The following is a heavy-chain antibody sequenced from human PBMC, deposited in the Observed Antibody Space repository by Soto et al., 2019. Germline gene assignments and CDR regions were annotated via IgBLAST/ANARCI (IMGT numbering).Heavy chain of an antibody. V-gene: IGHV3-30-3*01. CDR1: GFTFSSYA. CDR2: ISYDGSNK. Sequence: GGSLRLCCAASGFTFSSYAMHWVRQAPGKGLEWVAVISYDGSNKYYADSVKGRFTISRDNSKNTLYLQMNSLRAEDTAVYYCARDRFWGQGTLVTVS. J-gene: IGHJ4*02. CDR3: ARDRF.